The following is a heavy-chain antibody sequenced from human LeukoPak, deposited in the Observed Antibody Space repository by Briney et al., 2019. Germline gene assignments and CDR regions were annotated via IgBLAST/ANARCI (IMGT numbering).Heavy chain of an antibody. V-gene: IGHV3-23*01. Sequence: GGSLRLSCAASGFTFSSYAMSWVRQAPGKGLEWVSAISGSGGNTYYADSVKGRFTISRDNSKDTLYLQMNSLRAEDTTVYYCAKYIGYCSGGTCNYYFDYWGQGTLVTVSS. D-gene: IGHD2-15*01. CDR3: AKYIGYCSGGTCNYYFDY. J-gene: IGHJ4*02. CDR2: ISGSGGNT. CDR1: GFTFSSYA.